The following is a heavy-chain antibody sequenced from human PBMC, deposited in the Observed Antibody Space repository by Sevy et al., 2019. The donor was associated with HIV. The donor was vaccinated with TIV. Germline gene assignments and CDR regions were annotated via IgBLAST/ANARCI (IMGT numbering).Heavy chain of an antibody. D-gene: IGHD3-22*01. CDR1: GYTLSELS. CDR2: FDPDDGET. CDR3: ATAREYYSDNSGYLDY. J-gene: IGHJ4*02. Sequence: ASVKVSCKVSGYTLSELSMHWVRQPPGKGLEWMGRFDPDDGETIYAQRFQGRVTMTEDTSADTAYMELSSLRSEDTAMYYCATAREYYSDNSGYLDYWGQRTPVTDSS. V-gene: IGHV1-24*01.